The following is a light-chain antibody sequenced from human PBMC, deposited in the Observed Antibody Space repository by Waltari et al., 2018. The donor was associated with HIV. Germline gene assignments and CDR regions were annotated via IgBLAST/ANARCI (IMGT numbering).Light chain of an antibody. CDR2: DVN. J-gene: IGLJ1*01. CDR3: SSYTTTTARV. Sequence: QSALTQPPAVSGSPGQSVTISSTGTNSHIGTYNPVCWYHQTPGTAPKLMIYDVNSRPSGVPDRFSGSKSGNTASLTISGLQAEDEGDYYCSSYTTTTARVFGTGTKVTVL. V-gene: IGLV2-18*02. CDR1: NSHIGTYNP.